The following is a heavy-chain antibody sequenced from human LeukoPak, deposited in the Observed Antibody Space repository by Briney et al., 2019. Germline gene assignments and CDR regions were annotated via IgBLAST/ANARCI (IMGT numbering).Heavy chain of an antibody. CDR2: ISDGGGST. D-gene: IGHD3/OR15-3a*01. V-gene: IGHV3-23*01. CDR3: AKRGVVIRVVLVGFHKEAYYFES. J-gene: IGHJ4*02. CDR1: GITLSNYG. Sequence: GGSLRLSCAVSGITLSNYGMSWVRQAPGKGLEWVAGISDGGGSTKCADSVKGRFTISRDNPENTLFLQMNSLRAEDTAVYFCAKRGVVIRVVLVGFHKEAYYFESWGQGALVTVSS.